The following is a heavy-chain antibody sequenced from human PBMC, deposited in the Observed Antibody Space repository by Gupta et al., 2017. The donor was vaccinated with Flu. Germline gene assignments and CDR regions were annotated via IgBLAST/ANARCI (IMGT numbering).Heavy chain of an antibody. CDR2: MHNSVRT. J-gene: IGHJ5*02. V-gene: IGHV4-39*01. CDR1: SNGEFC. CDR3: AGRRKDLNWFDP. D-gene: IGHD3-3*01. Sequence: SNGEFCGGRTRQHPGEGLECIGSMHNSVRTDYNPTLKSRVTMYVDKPKYQFSLKRTSVTAADTDVYDWAGRRKDLNWFDPWGQGILVTVSS.